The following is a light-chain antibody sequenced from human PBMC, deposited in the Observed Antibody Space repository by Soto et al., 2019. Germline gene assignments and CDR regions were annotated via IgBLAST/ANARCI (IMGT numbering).Light chain of an antibody. Sequence: EIVLTQSPATLSLSPGERATLSCRASQSVSSYLAWYQQNPGQAPRLLIYDASNRATGIPARFSGSGSGTDFTLTISCLEPEDFAVYYCQQRSNWPKTFGQGTKLEIK. V-gene: IGKV3-11*01. CDR3: QQRSNWPKT. J-gene: IGKJ2*01. CDR2: DAS. CDR1: QSVSSY.